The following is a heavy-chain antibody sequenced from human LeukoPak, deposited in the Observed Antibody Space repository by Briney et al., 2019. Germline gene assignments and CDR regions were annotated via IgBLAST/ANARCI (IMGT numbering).Heavy chain of an antibody. CDR2: ISGSGGST. J-gene: IGHJ4*02. CDR3: AKGRHSYGTGSFDY. V-gene: IGHV3-23*01. CDR1: GFTFSSYA. D-gene: IGHD5-18*01. Sequence: PGGSLRPSCAASGFTFSSYAMSWVRQAPGKGLEWVSAISGSGGSTYYADSVKGRFTISRDNSKNTLYLQMNSLSAEDTAVYYCAKGRHSYGTGSFDYWGQGTLVTVSS.